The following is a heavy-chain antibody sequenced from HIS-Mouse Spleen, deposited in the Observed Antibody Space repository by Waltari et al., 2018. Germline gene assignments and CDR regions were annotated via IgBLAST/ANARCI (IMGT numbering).Heavy chain of an antibody. Sequence: QLQLQESGPGLVKPSETLSLTCTVPGGSIRSSSYYWGRLRQPPGKGLEWIGSIYYSGSTYYNPSLKSRVTISVDTSKNQFSLKLSSVTAADTAVYYCAREFGLLPPISSRDYDAFDIWGQGTMVTVSS. V-gene: IGHV4-39*07. CDR2: IYYSGST. CDR3: AREFGLLPPISSRDYDAFDI. CDR1: GGSIRSSSYY. J-gene: IGHJ3*02. D-gene: IGHD3-10*01.